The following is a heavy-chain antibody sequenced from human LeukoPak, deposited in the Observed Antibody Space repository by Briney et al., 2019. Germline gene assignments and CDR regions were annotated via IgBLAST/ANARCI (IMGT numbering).Heavy chain of an antibody. Sequence: ASVKVSCTASGYTFTTYAMHWVRQAPGQRLEWMGWINAGNGNTKYSQKFQDRVTITRDTSASTAYMELSSLRSEDTAVYYCARSGYCGSTSCNTFDYWGQGTLVTVSS. D-gene: IGHD2-2*01. V-gene: IGHV1-3*01. J-gene: IGHJ4*02. CDR3: ARSGYCGSTSCNTFDY. CDR1: GYTFTTYA. CDR2: INAGNGNT.